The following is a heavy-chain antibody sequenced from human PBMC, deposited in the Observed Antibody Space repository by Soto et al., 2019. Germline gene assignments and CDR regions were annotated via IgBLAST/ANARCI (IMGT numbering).Heavy chain of an antibody. CDR1: GFTVSSDY. CDR2: IYSGGST. CDR3: ARDPGDRNGVSV. D-gene: IGHD1-26*01. J-gene: IGHJ6*02. V-gene: IGHV3-66*01. Sequence: EVQVVESGGGLVQPGGSLRLSCAASGFTVSSDYMSWVRQAPGKGLEWVSVIYSGGSTYYADSVKGRFTISRDNSKNTLYLQMNSLRAEATAVYYCARDPGDRNGVSVWGQGTTVTVSS.